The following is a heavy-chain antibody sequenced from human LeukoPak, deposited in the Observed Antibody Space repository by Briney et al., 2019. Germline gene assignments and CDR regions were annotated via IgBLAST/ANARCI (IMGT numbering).Heavy chain of an antibody. V-gene: IGHV3-23*01. J-gene: IGHJ4*02. CDR3: AKGGSWAGTTY. D-gene: IGHD1-1*01. Sequence: GGSLRLSWSASGCTFTDYYINWVRHPPGKVLEWFSGISGSGDTYSPDSVKDRFTISRDNSRSTVFLQMDSLRAEDTALYYCAKGGSWAGTTYWGQGTLVTASS. CDR1: GCTFTDYY. CDR2: ISGSGDT.